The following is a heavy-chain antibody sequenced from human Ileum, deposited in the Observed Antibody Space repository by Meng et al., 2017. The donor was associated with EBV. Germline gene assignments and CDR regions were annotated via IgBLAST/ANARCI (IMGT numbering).Heavy chain of an antibody. CDR1: WVLQCLL. CDR2: KSYWKH. Sequence: QVESPAVGRGTVQPSGTPCPHWRCLWWVLQCLLLYLDPSAPREGAGVDWGNKSYWKHQLNPSLKSRVTISVDKNQFSLKLSSVTAADTAVYYCARGFYTYGSSCFDYWGQGTLVTVSS. J-gene: IGHJ4*02. D-gene: IGHD6-13*01. V-gene: IGHV4-34*01. CDR3: ARGFYTYGSSCFDY.